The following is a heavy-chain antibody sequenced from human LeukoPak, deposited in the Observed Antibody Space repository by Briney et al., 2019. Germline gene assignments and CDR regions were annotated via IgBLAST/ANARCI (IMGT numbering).Heavy chain of an antibody. V-gene: IGHV3-74*01. CDR1: GFTFSNHW. CDR3: AKRNTMIRGGPSFDY. J-gene: IGHJ4*02. Sequence: GGSLRLSCAASGFTFSNHWMHWVRQAPGKGLVWVSRTKSDGSSTTYADSVKGRFTVSRDNSKNTLYLQMTNLRPEDTAKYYCAKRNTMIRGGPSFDYWGQGILVAVSS. D-gene: IGHD3-10*01. CDR2: TKSDGSST.